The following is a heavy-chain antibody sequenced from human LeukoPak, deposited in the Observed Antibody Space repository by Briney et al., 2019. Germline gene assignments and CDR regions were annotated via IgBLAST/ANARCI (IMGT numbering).Heavy chain of an antibody. J-gene: IGHJ4*02. D-gene: IGHD3-22*01. V-gene: IGHV3-74*01. Sequence: PGGSLRLSCAASGFTFSSYWMHWVRQAPGKGLVWVSRINSDGSSTYYADSVKGRFTISRDNSKNTLYLQMNSLRAEDTAVYYCAKGFDSSAPFDYWGQGTLVTVSS. CDR1: GFTFSSYW. CDR2: INSDGSST. CDR3: AKGFDSSAPFDY.